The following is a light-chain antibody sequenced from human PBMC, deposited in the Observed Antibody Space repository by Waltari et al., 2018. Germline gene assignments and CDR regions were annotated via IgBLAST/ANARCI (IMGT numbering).Light chain of an antibody. CDR1: QIVTSDY. CDR2: AAS. CDR3: QQYGNSPPYS. Sequence: DTLLAQSPGTLTLSPGERATLSCRASQIVTSDYLAWYQQKPGQAPRLLIYAASSRAAGIPDKFSGSGSGTDFALTISRLGPEDSAVYYCQQYGNSPPYSFGQGTKLEIK. V-gene: IGKV3-20*01. J-gene: IGKJ2*03.